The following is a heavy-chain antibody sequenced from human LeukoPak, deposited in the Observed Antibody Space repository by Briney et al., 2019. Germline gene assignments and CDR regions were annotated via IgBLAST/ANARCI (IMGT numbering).Heavy chain of an antibody. CDR3: ARGFMAYDSSGYYYVGYFDY. CDR1: GGSFSGYY. V-gene: IGHV4-34*01. J-gene: IGHJ4*02. Sequence: SETLSLTCAVYGGSFSGYYCSWIRQPPGKGLEWIGEIHHSGSTNYNPSLKSRVTISVDTSKNQFPLNLSSVTAADTAVYYCARGFMAYDSSGYYYVGYFDYWGQGTPVTVSS. CDR2: IHHSGST. D-gene: IGHD3-22*01.